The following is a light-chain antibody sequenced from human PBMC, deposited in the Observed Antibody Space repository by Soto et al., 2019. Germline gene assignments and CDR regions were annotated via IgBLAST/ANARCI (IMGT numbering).Light chain of an antibody. J-gene: IGLJ1*01. CDR2: DVS. V-gene: IGLV2-14*01. Sequence: QSALTQPASASGSPGQSITISCTGTSSDVGGYNYVSWYQQHPGKAPKLMIYDVSNRPSGVSNRFSGSKSGNTASLTISGLQAEDEADYYCSSYTSSSTFLVFGTGTKLTVL. CDR3: SSYTSSSTFLV. CDR1: SSDVGGYNY.